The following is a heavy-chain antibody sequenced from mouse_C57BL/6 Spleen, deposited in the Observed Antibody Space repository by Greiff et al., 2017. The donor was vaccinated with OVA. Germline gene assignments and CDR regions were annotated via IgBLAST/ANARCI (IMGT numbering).Heavy chain of an antibody. CDR2: IYPRSGNT. V-gene: IGHV1-81*01. J-gene: IGHJ2*01. CDR3: ARSRYYYGSSGNYFDY. Sequence: VQRVESGAELARPGASVKLSCKASGYTFTSYGISWVKQRTGQGLEWIGEIYPRSGNTYYNEKFKGKATLTADKSSSTAYMELRSLTSEDSAVYFCARSRYYYGSSGNYFDYWGQGTTLTVSS. D-gene: IGHD1-1*01. CDR1: GYTFTSYG.